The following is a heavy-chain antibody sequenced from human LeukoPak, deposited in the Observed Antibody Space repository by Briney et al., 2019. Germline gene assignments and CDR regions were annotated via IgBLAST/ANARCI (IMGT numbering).Heavy chain of an antibody. CDR3: ARAGGYSYGVDFDY. CDR2: ISRSGSTR. D-gene: IGHD5-18*01. Sequence: PGGSLRLSCAISGFTFSACELTWVRQAPGKGLEWVSYISRSGSTRYYADSVKGRFTISRDNAKNSLYLQMNSLRDEDTAVYYCARAGGYSYGVDFDYWGQGTLVTVSS. J-gene: IGHJ4*02. V-gene: IGHV3-48*02. CDR1: GFTFSACE.